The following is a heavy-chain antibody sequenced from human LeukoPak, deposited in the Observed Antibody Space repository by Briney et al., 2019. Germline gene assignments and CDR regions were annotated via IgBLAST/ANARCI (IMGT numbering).Heavy chain of an antibody. V-gene: IGHV5-51*01. CDR2: YPGDSDT. J-gene: IGHJ4*02. D-gene: IGHD3-10*01. Sequence: YPGDSDTRYSPSFQGQVTISADKSISTAYLQWSSLKASDTAMYYCARHGDGSGSYYNQYDYWGQGTLVTVSS. CDR3: ARHGDGSGSYYNQYDY.